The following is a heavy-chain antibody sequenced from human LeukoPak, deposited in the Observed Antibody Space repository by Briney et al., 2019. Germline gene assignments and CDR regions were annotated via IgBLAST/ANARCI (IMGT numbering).Heavy chain of an antibody. D-gene: IGHD3-22*01. CDR1: GFTFSSYG. V-gene: IGHV3-30*02. Sequence: GGSLRLSCAASGFTFSSYGMHWVRQAPGKGLEWVAFIRYDGSNKYYADSVKGRFTISRDNSKNTLYLQMNSLRAEGTAVYYCARDLSPRITMIVVVITGVDYWGQGTLVTVSS. CDR2: IRYDGSNK. J-gene: IGHJ4*02. CDR3: ARDLSPRITMIVVVITGVDY.